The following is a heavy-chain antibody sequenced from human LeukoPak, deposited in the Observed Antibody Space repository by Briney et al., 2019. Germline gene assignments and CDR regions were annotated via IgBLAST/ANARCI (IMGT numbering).Heavy chain of an antibody. V-gene: IGHV3-30*02. J-gene: IGHJ4*02. CDR1: GFTLSEFG. D-gene: IGHD3-22*01. CDR3: ARNAHSFDSSGYYFHF. Sequence: PGGSLRLSCAASGFTLSEFGMHWVRQAPGKGLEWITFIRYDGYKKHYIDSVKGGFTTSRDNSKNTVSLQMSSLRVEDTAVYYCARNAHSFDSSGYYFHFWGQGTRVSVSS. CDR2: IRYDGYKK.